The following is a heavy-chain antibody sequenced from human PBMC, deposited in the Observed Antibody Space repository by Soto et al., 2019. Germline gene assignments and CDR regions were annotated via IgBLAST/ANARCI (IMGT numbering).Heavy chain of an antibody. CDR1: GFTFSSYG. Sequence: QVQLVESGGGVVQPGRSLRLSCAVSGFTFSSYGMHWVRQAPGKGLEWVAVISYAGSNRYYADSVKGRFTISRDNSKNTLHLQMNSLRAENTAVYYCAKQVTPHSSGVPYAFGIWFQGTMGSVAS. J-gene: IGHJ3*02. CDR3: AKQVTPHSSGVPYAFGI. D-gene: IGHD6-19*01. V-gene: IGHV3-30*18. CDR2: ISYAGSNR.